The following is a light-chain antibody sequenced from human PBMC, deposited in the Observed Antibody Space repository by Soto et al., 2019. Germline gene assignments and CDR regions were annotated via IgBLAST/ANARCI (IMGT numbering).Light chain of an antibody. V-gene: IGLV1-44*01. CDR2: SNN. CDR1: SSNIGSNT. Sequence: QSVLTQPPSASGTPGQRVTISCSGSSSNIGSNTVNWYQQLPGTAPKLLLYSNNQRPSGVPDRFSGSKSGTSASLAISWLQSDDEADYYCAAWYDSLNGPVFGGGTKVTVL. J-gene: IGLJ2*01. CDR3: AAWYDSLNGPV.